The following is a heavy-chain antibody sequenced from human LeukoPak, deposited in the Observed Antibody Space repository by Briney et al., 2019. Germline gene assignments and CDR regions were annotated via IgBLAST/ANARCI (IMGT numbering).Heavy chain of an antibody. CDR2: INHSGST. CDR3: AYSLYCSSTSCWFDY. V-gene: IGHV4-34*01. CDR1: GGSFSGYY. Sequence: SGTLSLTCAVYGGSFSGYYWSWIRQPPGKGLEWIGEINHSGSTNYNPSLKSRVTISVDTSKNQFSLRLSSVTAADTAVYYCAYSLYCSSTSCWFDYWGQGTLVTVSS. J-gene: IGHJ4*02. D-gene: IGHD2-2*01.